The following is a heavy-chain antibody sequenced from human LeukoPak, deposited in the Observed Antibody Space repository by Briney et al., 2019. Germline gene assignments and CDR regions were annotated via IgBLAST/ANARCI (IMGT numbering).Heavy chain of an antibody. D-gene: IGHD2-2*01. J-gene: IGHJ6*02. CDR3: ARDVVVVPAAIHYGMDV. V-gene: IGHV4-34*01. Sequence: PSETLSLTCAVYGGSFSDYFWGWVRQPPGKGLEWIGEINHSGRTYYNPSLKSRVTISVDTSKNQFSLNLSSVTAADTAVYYCARDVVVVPAAIHYGMDVWGQGTTVTVSS. CDR1: GGSFSDYF. CDR2: INHSGRT.